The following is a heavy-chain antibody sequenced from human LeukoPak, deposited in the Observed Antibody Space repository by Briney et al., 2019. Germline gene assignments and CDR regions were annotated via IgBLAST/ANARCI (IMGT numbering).Heavy chain of an antibody. CDR2: MNPNSGNT. CDR1: GYTFTSFD. J-gene: IGHJ4*02. Sequence: GASVKVSCRASGYTFTSFDINWVRQATGQGLEWMGWMNPNSGNTGYAQKFQGRVTMTRDTSISTAYMELSGLRSDDTAVYYCVRGTPYCSSASCYNYWGQGTLVTVSS. V-gene: IGHV1-8*01. D-gene: IGHD2-2*02. CDR3: VRGTPYCSSASCYNY.